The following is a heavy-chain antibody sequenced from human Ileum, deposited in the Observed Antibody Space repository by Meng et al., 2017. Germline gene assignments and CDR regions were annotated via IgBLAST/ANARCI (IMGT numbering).Heavy chain of an antibody. Sequence: QVQLQESGPGLMKPSGTLSLPCAVSGGSISNGKWWSWVRQPPGKGLEWIGEISQSGTTNYYPSLNSRVSISLDKANNHLSLTLTSVTAADTAVYYCATYGSGFTPPLDPWGQGILVTVSS. J-gene: IGHJ5*02. CDR3: ATYGSGFTPPLDP. V-gene: IGHV4-4*02. CDR2: ISQSGTT. CDR1: GGSISNGKW. D-gene: IGHD3-10*01.